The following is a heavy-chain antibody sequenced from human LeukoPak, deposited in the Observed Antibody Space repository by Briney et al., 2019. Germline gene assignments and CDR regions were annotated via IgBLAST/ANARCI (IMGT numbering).Heavy chain of an antibody. CDR2: VNHRGST. D-gene: IGHD5-12*01. CDR1: GGSFSGYY. V-gene: IGHV4-34*01. CDR3: ARVDIVTTNYFDP. J-gene: IGHJ5*02. Sequence: SETLSLTCAVYGGSFSGYYWSWIRQPPGKGLGWLGEVNHRGSTNYKLSLKSRLTISVDTSRKEISLKLTSVTAADTAIYYCARVDIVTTNYFDPWGQGTLVTVSS.